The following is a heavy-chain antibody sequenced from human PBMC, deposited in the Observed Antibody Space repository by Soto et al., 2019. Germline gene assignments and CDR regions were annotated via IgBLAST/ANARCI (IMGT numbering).Heavy chain of an antibody. J-gene: IGHJ4*02. Sequence: GGSLRLSCAASGFTFSDYYMSWIRQAPGKGLEWVSYISSSGSTIYYADSVKGRFTISRDNAKNSLYLQMNSLRAEDTAVYYCARDSRPLVVTAMGCVDYWGQGTLVTVSS. CDR1: GFTFSDYY. V-gene: IGHV3-11*01. CDR2: ISSSGSTI. CDR3: ARDSRPLVVTAMGCVDY. D-gene: IGHD2-21*02.